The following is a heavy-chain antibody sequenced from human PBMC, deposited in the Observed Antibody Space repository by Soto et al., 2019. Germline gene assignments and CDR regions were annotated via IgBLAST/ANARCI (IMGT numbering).Heavy chain of an antibody. Sequence: GASVKVSCKASGGTFSSYTISWVRQAPGQGLEWMGRIIPILGIANYAQKFQGRVTITADKSTSTAYMELSSLRSEDTAVYYCARVERYSSSWYWFDPWGQGTLVTVSS. CDR1: GGTFSSYT. J-gene: IGHJ5*02. D-gene: IGHD6-13*01. CDR2: IIPILGIA. CDR3: ARVERYSSSWYWFDP. V-gene: IGHV1-69*02.